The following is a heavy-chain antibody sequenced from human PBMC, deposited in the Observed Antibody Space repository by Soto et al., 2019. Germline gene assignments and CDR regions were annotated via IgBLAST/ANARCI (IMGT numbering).Heavy chain of an antibody. Sequence: SETLSLTCTVSGGTITYYYWSWIRQAPGKGLEWLGYIFDGGSANYNPSLKSRVSFSLDKSKKQLSLKLTSVTGAATAIYYCVSVERTHTVTGDYYHYVAEAWGQGTAVTASS. V-gene: IGHV4-59*12. CDR2: IFDGGSA. CDR1: GGTITYYY. J-gene: IGHJ6*02. CDR3: VSVERTHTVTGDYYHYVAEA. D-gene: IGHD4-4*01.